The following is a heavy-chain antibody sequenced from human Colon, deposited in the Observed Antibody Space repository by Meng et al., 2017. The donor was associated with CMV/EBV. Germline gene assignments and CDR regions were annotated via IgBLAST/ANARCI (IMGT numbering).Heavy chain of an antibody. CDR2: ISSSSSYI. Sequence: GESLKISCAASGFTFSSYSMNWVRQAPGKGLEWVSSISSSSSYIYYADSVKGRFTISRDNAKNSLYLQMNSLRAEDSGVYYCANLPVTSGFLRADDYWGQGTLVTVSS. J-gene: IGHJ4*02. CDR3: ANLPVTSGFLRADDY. V-gene: IGHV3-21*01. CDR1: GFTFSSYS. D-gene: IGHD5-12*01.